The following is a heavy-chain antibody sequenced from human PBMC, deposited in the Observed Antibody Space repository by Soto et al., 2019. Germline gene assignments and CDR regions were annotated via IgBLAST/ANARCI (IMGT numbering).Heavy chain of an antibody. D-gene: IGHD6-19*01. CDR1: GFAFTVHY. Sequence: ASVKVSCKGFGFAFTVHYMHWLRQAPGQRHEWMGXIXPXXXDXIXAXEXXXXVTMTRDTSINTAYMELSRLRSDDTAVYFCAGSNILVTGSAPFDFWGQGALVTVSS. CDR3: AGSNILVTGSAPFDF. J-gene: IGHJ4*02. V-gene: IGHV1-2*02. CDR2: IXPXXXDX.